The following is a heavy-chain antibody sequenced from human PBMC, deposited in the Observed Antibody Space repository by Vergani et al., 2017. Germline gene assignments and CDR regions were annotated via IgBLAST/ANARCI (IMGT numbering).Heavy chain of an antibody. D-gene: IGHD3-9*01. V-gene: IGHV3-30*02. CDR1: GFPFSSYG. Sequence: QVQLVESGGGVVQPGGSLRLSCAASGFPFSSYGMHRVRQAPGKGLEWVAFIRYDGSNKYYADSVKGRFTISRDNSKNTLYLQMNSLRAEDTAVYYCAKDLDDILTGPFDYWGQGTLVTVSS. J-gene: IGHJ4*02. CDR3: AKDLDDILTGPFDY. CDR2: IRYDGSNK.